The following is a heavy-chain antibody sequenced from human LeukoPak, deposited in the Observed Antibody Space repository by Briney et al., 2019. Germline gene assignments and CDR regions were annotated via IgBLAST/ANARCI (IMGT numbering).Heavy chain of an antibody. J-gene: IGHJ4*02. Sequence: QPGGSLRLSCAASGFSFSGHLMNWVRQPPGKGLEWVANIKADGSEKYYVDSVKGRFTISRDDAKRTVDLQMDNLRAEDTAIYYCAYRNNFEYWGQGALVTVSS. CDR2: IKADGSEK. D-gene: IGHD1-26*01. CDR1: GFSFSGHL. CDR3: AYRNNFEY. V-gene: IGHV3-7*05.